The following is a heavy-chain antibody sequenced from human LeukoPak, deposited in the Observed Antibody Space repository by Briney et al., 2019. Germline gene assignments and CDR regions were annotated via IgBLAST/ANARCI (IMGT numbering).Heavy chain of an antibody. D-gene: IGHD6-25*01. J-gene: IGHJ4*02. CDR1: GFTFSSYG. Sequence: GGSLRLSCAASGFTFSSYGMHWVRQAPGKGLEWVAVISYDGSNKYYADSVKGRFTISRGNSKNTLYLQMNSLRAEDTAVYYCTKDQAACFDYWGQGTLVTVSS. CDR2: ISYDGSNK. CDR3: TKDQAACFDY. V-gene: IGHV3-30*18.